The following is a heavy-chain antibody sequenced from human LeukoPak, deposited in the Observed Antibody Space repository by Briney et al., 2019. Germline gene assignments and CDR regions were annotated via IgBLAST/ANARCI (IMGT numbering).Heavy chain of an antibody. CDR1: GASISSGTYS. J-gene: IGHJ4*02. CDR3: ARGATGDY. D-gene: IGHD1-1*01. CDR2: IYHTGST. V-gene: IGHV4-30-2*01. Sequence: PSQTLSLTCTVSGASISSGTYSWRWIRQPPGEGLEWIGYIYHTGSTYYNPSLKGRVTISVDTSKNQFSLKLSSVTAADTAVYYCARGATGDYWGQGTLVTVSS.